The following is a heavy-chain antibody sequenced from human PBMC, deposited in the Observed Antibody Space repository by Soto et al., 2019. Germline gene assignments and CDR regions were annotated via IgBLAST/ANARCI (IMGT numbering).Heavy chain of an antibody. Sequence: SETLSLSCTVSGGSISSYSWSWIRQPPGKGLEWIGYIYYSGSTNYNPSLKSRVTISVDTSKNQFSLKLSSVTAADTAVYYCARGSYGGEHYYYGLDVWGQATTGTVSS. J-gene: IGHJ6*02. CDR1: GGSISSYS. CDR2: IYYSGST. CDR3: ARGSYGGEHYYYGLDV. V-gene: IGHV4-59*12. D-gene: IGHD4-17*01.